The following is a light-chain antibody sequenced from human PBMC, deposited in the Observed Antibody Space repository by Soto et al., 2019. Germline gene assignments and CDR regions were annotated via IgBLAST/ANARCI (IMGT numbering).Light chain of an antibody. V-gene: IGKV1-39*01. CDR1: QSISSY. CDR2: AAS. J-gene: IGKJ2*01. CDR3: QQSYSTPYT. Sequence: DIQMTQSPSSQSASVGARVTITCRASQSISSYLNWYQQKPGKAPKLLIYAASSLQSGVPSRFSGSGSGTDFTLTISCLQPEDFAVYYCQQSYSTPYTFGQGAKLEIK.